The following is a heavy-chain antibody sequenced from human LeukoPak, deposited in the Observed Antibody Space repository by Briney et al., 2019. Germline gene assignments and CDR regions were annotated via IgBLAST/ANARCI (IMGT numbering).Heavy chain of an antibody. D-gene: IGHD6-6*01. CDR1: GFTFSVSA. J-gene: IGHJ5*02. CDR2: VRSRANNYAT. CDR3: TRHSEYSSSLSFDP. Sequence: GGSLKLSCAASGFTFSVSAMHWVRQASGKGLEWVGRVRSRANNYATAYAASVKGRFTISRDDSKNMAYLRMNSLKTEDTAVYYCTRHSEYSSSLSFDPWGQGTLVTVSS. V-gene: IGHV3-73*01.